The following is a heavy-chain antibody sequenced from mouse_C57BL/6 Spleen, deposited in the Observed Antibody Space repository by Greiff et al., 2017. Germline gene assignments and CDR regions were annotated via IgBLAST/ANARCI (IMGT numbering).Heavy chain of an antibody. J-gene: IGHJ2*01. CDR2: INPSTGGT. Sequence: EVQLQQSGPELVKPGASVKISCKASGYSFTGYYMNWVKQSPDKSLEWIGEINPSTGGTTYNQKFKAKATLTVDKSSSTAYMQLKSLTSEDSAVYYCARSTTVVAPFDFWRQGTTLTVSS. CDR1: GYSFTGYY. D-gene: IGHD1-1*01. V-gene: IGHV1-42*01. CDR3: ARSTTVVAPFDF.